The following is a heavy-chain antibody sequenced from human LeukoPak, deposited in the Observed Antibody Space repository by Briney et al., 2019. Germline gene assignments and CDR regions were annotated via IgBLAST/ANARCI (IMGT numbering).Heavy chain of an antibody. D-gene: IGHD2-8*02. Sequence: GGSLRLSCAACGFTFDDYGMSWVRQAPGKGLEWVAVISYDGSNKYYADSVKGRFTISRDNSKNTLYLQMNSLRAEDTAVYYCARDTGLAPDYWGQGTLVTVSS. CDR2: ISYDGSNK. CDR3: ARDTGLAPDY. V-gene: IGHV3-30*03. J-gene: IGHJ4*02. CDR1: GFTFDDYG.